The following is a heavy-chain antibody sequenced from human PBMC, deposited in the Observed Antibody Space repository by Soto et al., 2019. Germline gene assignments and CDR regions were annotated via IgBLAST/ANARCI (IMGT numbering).Heavy chain of an antibody. J-gene: IGHJ6*02. Sequence: GSLRLSCAASGFTFSSYGMHWVRQAPGKGLEWVAVISYDGSNKYYADSVKGRFTISRDNSKNTLYLQMNSLRAEDTAVYYCAKSDYYDFWSGYRGYYYGMDVWGQGTTVTVSS. CDR2: ISYDGSNK. V-gene: IGHV3-30*18. CDR1: GFTFSSYG. D-gene: IGHD3-3*01. CDR3: AKSDYYDFWSGYRGYYYGMDV.